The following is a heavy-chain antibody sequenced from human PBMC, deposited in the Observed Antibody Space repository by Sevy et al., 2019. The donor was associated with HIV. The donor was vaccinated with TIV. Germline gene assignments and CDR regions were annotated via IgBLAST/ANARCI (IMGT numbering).Heavy chain of an antibody. Sequence: SETLSLTCTVSGGSISSYCWSWIRQPPGKGLEWIGYIYYSGSTNYNPSLKSRVTISVDTSKNQFSLKLSSVTAADTAVYYCARDRVAAAGWGYYYYGMDVWGQGTTVTVSS. J-gene: IGHJ6*02. CDR1: GGSISSYC. CDR2: IYYSGST. D-gene: IGHD6-13*01. CDR3: ARDRVAAAGWGYYYYGMDV. V-gene: IGHV4-59*01.